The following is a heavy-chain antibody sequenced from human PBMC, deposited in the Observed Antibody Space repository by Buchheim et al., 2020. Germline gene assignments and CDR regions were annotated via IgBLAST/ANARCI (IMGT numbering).Heavy chain of an antibody. D-gene: IGHD3-3*01. CDR2: IYSGGST. Sequence: EVQLVESGGGLVQPGGSLRLSCAASGFTVSSNYMSWVRQAPGKGLEWVSVIYSGGSTYYADSVKGRFTISRDNSKNTLYLQMNSLRAEDTAVYYCASRNYDFWTYYYYGMDVWGKGTT. V-gene: IGHV3-66*01. J-gene: IGHJ6*04. CDR1: GFTVSSNY. CDR3: ASRNYDFWTYYYYGMDV.